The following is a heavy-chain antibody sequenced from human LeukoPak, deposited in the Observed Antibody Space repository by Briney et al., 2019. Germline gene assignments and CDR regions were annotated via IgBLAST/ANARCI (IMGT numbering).Heavy chain of an antibody. D-gene: IGHD1-26*01. CDR3: ARDGLFVVGATTGGYYYYYMDV. V-gene: IGHV7-4-1*02. J-gene: IGHJ6*03. Sequence: ASVKVSCKASGYTFTSYAMNWVRQAPGQGLEWMGWINTNTGNPTYAQGFTGRFVFSLDTSVSTAYLQISSLKAEDTAVYYCARDGLFVVGATTGGYYYYYMDVWGKGTTVTVSS. CDR1: GYTFTSYA. CDR2: INTNTGNP.